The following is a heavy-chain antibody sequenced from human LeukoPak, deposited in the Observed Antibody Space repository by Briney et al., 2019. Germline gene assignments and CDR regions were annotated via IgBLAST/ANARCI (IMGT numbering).Heavy chain of an antibody. CDR3: ARGQDSSGWYGTLNY. Sequence: SETLSLTCTVSGGSISAYYWSWIRQPPGKGLEWIGEINHSGSTNYNPSLKSRVTISVDTSKNQFSLKLSSVTAADTAVYYCARGQDSSGWYGTLNYWGQGTLVTVSS. CDR1: GGSISAYY. D-gene: IGHD6-19*01. J-gene: IGHJ4*02. V-gene: IGHV4-34*01. CDR2: INHSGST.